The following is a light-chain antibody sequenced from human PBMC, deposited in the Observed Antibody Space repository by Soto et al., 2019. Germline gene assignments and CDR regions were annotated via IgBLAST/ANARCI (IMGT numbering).Light chain of an antibody. CDR2: DAS. J-gene: IGKJ2*01. V-gene: IGKV3-11*01. CDR3: QQRSNWPPIYT. CDR1: QSVSRY. Sequence: EIVLTQSPASLCLSPGERATVSCRASQSVSRYLAWYQQKPGQAPRLLIYDASNRATGIPARFSGSGSGTDFTVTISSLEPEDFAVYYCQQRSNWPPIYTFGQGTKLEIK.